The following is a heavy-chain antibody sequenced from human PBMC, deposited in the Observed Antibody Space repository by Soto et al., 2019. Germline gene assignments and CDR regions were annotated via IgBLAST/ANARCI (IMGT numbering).Heavy chain of an antibody. V-gene: IGHV4-31*03. Sequence: SETLSLTCTVSGGSISSGGYYWSWIRQHPGRGLEWIGYIYYSGSTYYNPSLKSRVTISVDTSKNQFSLKLSSVTAADTAVYYCARGTLAARPLHFDYWGQGTLVTVSS. CDR1: GGSISSGGYY. CDR3: ARGTLAARPLHFDY. J-gene: IGHJ4*02. CDR2: IYYSGST. D-gene: IGHD6-6*01.